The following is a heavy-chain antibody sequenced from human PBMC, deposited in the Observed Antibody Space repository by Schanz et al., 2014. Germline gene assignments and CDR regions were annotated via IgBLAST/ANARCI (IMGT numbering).Heavy chain of an antibody. V-gene: IGHV1-69*04. Sequence: QVQLVQSGAEVKKPGASVKVSCKASGYTFTSYGINWVRQAPGQGLEWMGRIIPSLGLAKYEQKFQDKVTITADTSTTTAYMELSSLRSEDPAVYYCARGYGDSPTDFWGQGTLVTVSS. D-gene: IGHD4-17*01. J-gene: IGHJ4*02. CDR2: IIPSLGLA. CDR3: ARGYGDSPTDF. CDR1: GYTFTSYG.